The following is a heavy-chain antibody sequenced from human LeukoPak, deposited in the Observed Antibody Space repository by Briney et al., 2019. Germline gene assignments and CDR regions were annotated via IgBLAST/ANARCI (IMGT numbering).Heavy chain of an antibody. CDR3: AKDGGPQLYYMDV. J-gene: IGHJ6*03. CDR1: GFTFDDYT. V-gene: IGHV3-43*01. D-gene: IGHD2-2*01. Sequence: GGSLRLSCAASGFTFDDYTMHWVRQAPGKGLEWVSLISWDGGSTYYADSVKGRFTISRDNSKNSLYLQMNSLRTEDTALYYCAKDGGPQLYYMDVWGKGTTVTVSS. CDR2: ISWDGGST.